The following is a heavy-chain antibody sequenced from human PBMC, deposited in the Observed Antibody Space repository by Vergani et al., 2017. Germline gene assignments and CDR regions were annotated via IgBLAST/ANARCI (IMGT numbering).Heavy chain of an antibody. CDR3: VRHSWFRSCKSVNCSSWDC. CDR1: GFIFKNHG. Sequence: QVQLVESGGGVVQPGTSLRLSCAASGFIFKNHGMQWVRQAPGKGLEWVALIWDDGSKKNYGDSMKGRFTIARDNSKDTLYLEMNSLRGEDSAVYYCVRHSWFRSCKSVNCSSWDCWGQGTPVSVSS. CDR2: IWDDGSKK. V-gene: IGHV3-33*01. D-gene: IGHD2/OR15-2a*01. J-gene: IGHJ4*02.